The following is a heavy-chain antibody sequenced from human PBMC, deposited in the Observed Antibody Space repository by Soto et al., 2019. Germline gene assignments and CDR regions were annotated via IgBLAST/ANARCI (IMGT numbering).Heavy chain of an antibody. Sequence: QLQLQESGPGLVKPSETLSLTCTVSGGSISNAAYYWGWIRQPPGNGLECIGIIYYSGNTYYSPSLKHRVTMSVDTSKNQFSLKLSSVSAADTSMYYCARVYGSGSYYFDYWGQGTLVTVSS. D-gene: IGHD3-10*01. V-gene: IGHV4-39*01. CDR2: IYYSGNT. J-gene: IGHJ4*02. CDR1: GGSISNAAYY. CDR3: ARVYGSGSYYFDY.